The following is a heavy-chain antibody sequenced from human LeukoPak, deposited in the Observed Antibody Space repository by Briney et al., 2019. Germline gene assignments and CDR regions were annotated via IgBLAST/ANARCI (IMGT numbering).Heavy chain of an antibody. D-gene: IGHD3-10*01. J-gene: IGHJ4*02. Sequence: GGSLRLSCAASGFTVSSNYMSWVRQAPGKGLEWVSVIYSGGSTYYADSVKGRFTTSRDNSKNTLYLQMNSLRAEDTAVYYCARALMVRGVIYYFDYWGQGTLVTVSS. CDR2: IYSGGST. CDR3: ARALMVRGVIYYFDY. CDR1: GFTVSSNY. V-gene: IGHV3-53*01.